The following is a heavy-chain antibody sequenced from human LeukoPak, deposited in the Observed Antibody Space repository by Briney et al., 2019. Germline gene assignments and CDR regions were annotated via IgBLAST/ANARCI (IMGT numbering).Heavy chain of an antibody. CDR1: GGSISSGSYY. V-gene: IGHV4-61*02. CDR2: IYTSGST. CDR3: ARDELRHYYDSSGYYSFNWFDP. J-gene: IGHJ5*02. Sequence: KTSETLSLTCTVSGGSISSGSYYWSWIRQPAGKGLEWIGRIYTSGSTNYNPSLKSRVTMSVDTSKNQFSLKLSSVTAADTAVYYCARDELRHYYDSSGYYSFNWFDPWGPGTLVTVSS. D-gene: IGHD3-22*01.